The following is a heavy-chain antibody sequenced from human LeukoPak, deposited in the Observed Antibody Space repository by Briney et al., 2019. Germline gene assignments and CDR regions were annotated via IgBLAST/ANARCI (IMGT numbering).Heavy chain of an antibody. J-gene: IGHJ1*01. V-gene: IGHV3-21*04. CDR1: GFTFSSYT. Sequence: GGSLRLSCEASGFTFSSYTMNWVRQAPGEGLEWVSSITSSSSSIYYADSVKGRITISRDNARNSLYLQMNSLRAEDTAVYYCARVGRGEQHKYFQHWGQGTLVTVSS. D-gene: IGHD6-13*01. CDR2: ITSSSSSI. CDR3: ARVGRGEQHKYFQH.